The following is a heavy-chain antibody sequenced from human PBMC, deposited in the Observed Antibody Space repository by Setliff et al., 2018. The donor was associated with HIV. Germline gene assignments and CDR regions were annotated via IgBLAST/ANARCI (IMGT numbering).Heavy chain of an antibody. CDR1: GFTFSGSD. V-gene: IGHV3-48*04. CDR3: AREGSSGYTGWFDS. J-gene: IGHJ5*01. CDR2: IDSGSETK. D-gene: IGHD3-22*01. Sequence: GGSLRLSCEASGFTFSGSDMNWVRLVPGKGLEWVSYIDSGSETKYYAHSVKGRFSISRDNSRNALFLQMNNLGVDDTAVYYCAREGSSGYTGWFDSWGQGTQVTVSS.